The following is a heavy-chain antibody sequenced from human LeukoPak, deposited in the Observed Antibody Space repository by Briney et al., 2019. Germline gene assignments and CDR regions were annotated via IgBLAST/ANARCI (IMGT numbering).Heavy chain of an antibody. D-gene: IGHD2-2*01. CDR1: GFTFSTYS. V-gene: IGHV3-21*01. CDR3: ARDLIGYCSSTNCYRGALDI. Sequence: PGGSLRLSCAVSGFTFSTYSMNWVRQAPGKGLEWVSSIGSSSSYIYYADSVKGRFTISRDNAENSLYLQMNSLRAEDTAVYYCARDLIGYCSSTNCYRGALDIWGQGTMVTVSS. J-gene: IGHJ3*02. CDR2: IGSSSSYI.